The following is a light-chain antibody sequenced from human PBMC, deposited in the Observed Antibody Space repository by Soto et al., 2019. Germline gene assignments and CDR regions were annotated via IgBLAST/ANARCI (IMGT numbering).Light chain of an antibody. CDR1: QSISRN. CDR3: QQSYTTASIT. J-gene: IGKJ5*01. V-gene: IGKV1-39*01. Sequence: DIQMTQSPSSLSASVGDRVTITCRASQSISRNLNWYQHKPGKAPKLLIYAASSLQNGVPSRFSGGGSGTKFTLSMSSLQPEDFGTYYCQQSYTTASITFGQGTRLEIK. CDR2: AAS.